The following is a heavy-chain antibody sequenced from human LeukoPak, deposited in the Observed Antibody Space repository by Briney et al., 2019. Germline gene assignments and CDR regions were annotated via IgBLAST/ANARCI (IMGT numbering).Heavy chain of an antibody. Sequence: GASVKVSCKASGYTFTGYYMHWVRQAPGQGLEWMGGIIPIFGTANYAQKFQGRVTITADESTSTAYMELSSLRSEDTAVYYCARDTDTDDYVWGSYRHFDYWGQGTLVTVSS. J-gene: IGHJ4*02. D-gene: IGHD3-16*02. CDR3: ARDTDTDDYVWGSYRHFDY. CDR2: IIPIFGTA. V-gene: IGHV1-69*13. CDR1: GYTFTGYY.